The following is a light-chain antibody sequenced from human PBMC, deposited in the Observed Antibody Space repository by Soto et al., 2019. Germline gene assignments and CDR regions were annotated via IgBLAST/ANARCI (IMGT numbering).Light chain of an antibody. CDR2: GAS. V-gene: IGKV3-15*01. J-gene: IGKJ2*01. CDR1: QSVSSN. Sequence: EIVMTQSPAALSVSPGERATLSSRASQSVSSNLAWYQQKPGQAPRLLIYGASTRATGIPARFSGSGSGTEFTLTISSLQSEDFAVYYCQQYNNWPPYTIGQGTKLEIK. CDR3: QQYNNWPPYT.